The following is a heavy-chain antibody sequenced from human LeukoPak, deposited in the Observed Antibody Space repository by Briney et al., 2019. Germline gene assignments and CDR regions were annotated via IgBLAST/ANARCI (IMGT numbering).Heavy chain of an antibody. D-gene: IGHD3-10*01. J-gene: IGHJ6*02. CDR1: GFIFDDYG. CDR3: AKGTDYYAGLDA. V-gene: IGHV3-9*01. Sequence: GGSLRLSCTASGFIFDDYGMHWVRQGPGKGLEWVAGISWNSGSKGYADSVKGRFTISRDNAKYALYLEMSSLRTEDTALYYCAKGTDYYAGLDAWGQGTTVTVSS. CDR2: ISWNSGSK.